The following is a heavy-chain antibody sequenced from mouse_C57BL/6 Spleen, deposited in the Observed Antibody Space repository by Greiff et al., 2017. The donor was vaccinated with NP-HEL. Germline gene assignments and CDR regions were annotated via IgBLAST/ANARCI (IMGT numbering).Heavy chain of an antibody. J-gene: IGHJ3*01. Sequence: DVHLVESGGDLVKPGGSLKLSCAASGFTFSSYGMSWVRQTPDKRLEWVATISSGGSYTYYPDSVKGRFTISRDNAKNTLYLQMSSLKSEDTAMYYCARELTGTVAWFAYWGQGTLVTVSA. CDR1: GFTFSSYG. CDR2: ISSGGSYT. CDR3: ARELTGTVAWFAY. D-gene: IGHD4-1*01. V-gene: IGHV5-6*01.